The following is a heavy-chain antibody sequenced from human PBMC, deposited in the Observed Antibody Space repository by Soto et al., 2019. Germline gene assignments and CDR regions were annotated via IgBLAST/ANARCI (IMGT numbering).Heavy chain of an antibody. CDR2: VDPGDGET. CDR3: ATARHNITIVVIPSAVGNWFDP. V-gene: IGHV1-69-2*01. Sequence: EVQLVQSGAEVKRPGTTVKISCKVSGSSFSDYYIHWVQQAPGKGLQWMGLVDPGDGETKYAEKFQGRLTVDADAPPTTAYMQLSSLRSEEKARSCWATARHNITIVVIPSAVGNWFDPWGQGTLVTVSS. D-gene: IGHD2-21*01. J-gene: IGHJ5*02. CDR1: GSSFSDYY.